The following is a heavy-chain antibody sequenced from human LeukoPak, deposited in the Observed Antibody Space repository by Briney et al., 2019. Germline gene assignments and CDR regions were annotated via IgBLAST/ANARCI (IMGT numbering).Heavy chain of an antibody. Sequence: PSETLSLTCTVSGGSISSSNYYWGWIRQPPGKGLECIGSVYYSGNTYYNPSLKSRFTISVDTSKNQFSLKLSSVTAADTAVYYCARMYYDILTGVNWGQGTLVTVSS. CDR3: ARMYYDILTGVN. CDR1: GGSISSSNYY. J-gene: IGHJ4*02. CDR2: VYYSGNT. D-gene: IGHD3-9*01. V-gene: IGHV4-39*01.